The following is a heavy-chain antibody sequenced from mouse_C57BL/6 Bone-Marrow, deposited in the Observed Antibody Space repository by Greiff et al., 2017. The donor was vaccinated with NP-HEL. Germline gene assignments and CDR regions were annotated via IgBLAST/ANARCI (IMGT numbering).Heavy chain of an antibody. J-gene: IGHJ3*01. CDR3: TRDRAYYSNWFAY. CDR1: GFTFSRYA. CDR2: ISSGGDYI. Sequence: EVKLMESGEGLVKPGGSLKLSCAASGFTFSRYAMSWVRQTPEKRLEWVAYISSGGDYIYYADTVKGRFTISRDNARNTLYLQMSSRKSEDTAMYYCTRDRAYYSNWFAYCGQGTLVTVSA. D-gene: IGHD2-5*01. V-gene: IGHV5-9-1*02.